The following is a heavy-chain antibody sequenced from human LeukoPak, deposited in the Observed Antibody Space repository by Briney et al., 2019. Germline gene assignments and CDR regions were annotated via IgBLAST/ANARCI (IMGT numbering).Heavy chain of an antibody. J-gene: IGHJ4*02. CDR3: AKRDSSGSLPRLFDY. Sequence: PGGSLRLSCAASGFTFSSYAMSWVRQAPGKGLEWVSYICGSGGTTSYADSVKGRVTISRDNSKNTLYLQMNSLRAEDTAVYYCAKRDSSGSLPRLFDYWGQGTLVTVSS. CDR1: GFTFSSYA. V-gene: IGHV3-23*01. CDR2: ICGSGGTT. D-gene: IGHD6-19*01.